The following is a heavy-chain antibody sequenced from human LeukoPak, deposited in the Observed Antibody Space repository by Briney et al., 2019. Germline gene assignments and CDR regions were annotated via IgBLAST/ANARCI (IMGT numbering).Heavy chain of an antibody. V-gene: IGHV4-34*01. Sequence: PSETLSLTCAVYGGSFSGYYWSWIRQPPGKGLEWIGEINHSGSTNYNPSLKSRVTISVDTSKNQFSLKLSSVTAAGTAVYYCARGGYDYVWGSYRAIFDYWGQGTLVTVSS. CDR3: ARGGYDYVWGSYRAIFDY. J-gene: IGHJ4*02. CDR2: INHSGST. D-gene: IGHD3-16*02. CDR1: GGSFSGYY.